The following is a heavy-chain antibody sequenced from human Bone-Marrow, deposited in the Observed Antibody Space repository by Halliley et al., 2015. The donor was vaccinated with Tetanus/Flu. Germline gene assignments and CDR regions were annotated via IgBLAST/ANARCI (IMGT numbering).Heavy chain of an antibody. CDR2: IYPDDSDT. V-gene: IGHV5-51*03. CDR1: GYKYVNNW. Sequence: QLVQSGAGVRQPGESLKISCASYGYKYVNNWIAWVRQVPGKGLEWMGIIYPDDSDTIYSPSFQGRVTISTDKSTSATYLHWSSLTVSDTAIYYCARRRAGAWYFDFWGQGTLVTVSS. CDR3: ARRRAGAWYFDF. D-gene: IGHD4-17*01. J-gene: IGHJ4*02.